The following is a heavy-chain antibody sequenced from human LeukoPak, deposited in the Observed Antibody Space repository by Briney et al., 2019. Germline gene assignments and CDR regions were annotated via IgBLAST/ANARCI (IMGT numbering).Heavy chain of an antibody. V-gene: IGHV4-4*07. CDR1: GDSISSSY. Sequence: PSETLSLTCTVSGDSISSSYWSWIRQPAGKGLEYIGRIYISGSTNYNPSLKSRVTMSLDTSKNQFSLKLSSVTAADPAVYYCSREGDKVAAIRFDYWGRGTLVTVSS. CDR3: SREGDKVAAIRFDY. J-gene: IGHJ4*02. D-gene: IGHD5-12*01. CDR2: IYISGST.